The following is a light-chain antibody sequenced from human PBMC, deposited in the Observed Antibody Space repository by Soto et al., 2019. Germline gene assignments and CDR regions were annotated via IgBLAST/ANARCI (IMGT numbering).Light chain of an antibody. V-gene: IGLV6-57*02. J-gene: IGLJ3*02. CDR1: RGSIASNY. Sequence: NFMLTQPHSVSESPGKTVTISCTGSRGSIASNYVQWYQQRPGSAPTTVIYEDNQRPSGVPDRFSGSIDSSSNSASLTISGLKTEDEADYYCQSYDGTNWVFGGGTKLTVL. CDR3: QSYDGTNWV. CDR2: EDN.